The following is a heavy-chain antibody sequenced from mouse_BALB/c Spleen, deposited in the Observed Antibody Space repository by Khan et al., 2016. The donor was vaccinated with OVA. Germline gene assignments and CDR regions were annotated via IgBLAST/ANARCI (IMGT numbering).Heavy chain of an antibody. CDR3: VRDGAYHRNDGWFAY. Sequence: VQLQESGAELARPGASVKMSCKASGYTFTSYTIHWIKLRPGQGLEWIGYINPSNAYTNYNQRFKDKATLTADKSSTTAYIQLSSLSSDDSAVYNCVRDGAYHRNDGWFAYWGQGTLVTVSA. D-gene: IGHD2-14*01. J-gene: IGHJ3*01. CDR1: GYTFTSYT. V-gene: IGHV1-4*01. CDR2: INPSNAYT.